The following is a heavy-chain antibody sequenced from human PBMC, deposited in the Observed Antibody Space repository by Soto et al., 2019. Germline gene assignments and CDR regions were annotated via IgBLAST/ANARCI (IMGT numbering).Heavy chain of an antibody. CDR2: IWNDGSKT. J-gene: IGHJ3*02. Sequence: QVQLVGSGGGVVQPGTSLRLSCAASGFTFSNYGMHWVRQGPGKGLEWVAVIWNDGSKTVHADSVKGRLTISRDNSGNTLYLQMNNLRAEDTALYYCARDDDRNDNAFDMWGQGTMVTVSP. CDR1: GFTFSNYG. D-gene: IGHD1-1*01. CDR3: ARDDDRNDNAFDM. V-gene: IGHV3-33*01.